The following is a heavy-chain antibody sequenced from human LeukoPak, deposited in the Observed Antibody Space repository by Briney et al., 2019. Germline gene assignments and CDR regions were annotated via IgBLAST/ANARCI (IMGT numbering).Heavy chain of an antibody. CDR1: GGSISSYY. CDR3: ARGRSLDY. Sequence: SEALSLTCTVSGGSISSYYWSWIRQPPGKGLEWIGYIYYSGSTNYNPSLKSRVTISVDTSKNQFSLKLSSVTAADTAVYYCARGRSLDYWGQGTLVTVSS. J-gene: IGHJ4*02. CDR2: IYYSGST. D-gene: IGHD5-24*01. V-gene: IGHV4-59*12.